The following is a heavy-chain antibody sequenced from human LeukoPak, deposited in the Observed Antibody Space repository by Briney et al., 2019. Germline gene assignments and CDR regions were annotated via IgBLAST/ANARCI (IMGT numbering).Heavy chain of an antibody. J-gene: IGHJ5*02. CDR1: GYTFSDYY. Sequence: ASVKVSCKASGYTFSDYYMHWVRQAPGQGLEWMGWINPRSGGTNYAQKFQGRVTLTRDTSIRTAYMELRRLRSDDTAVYYCARGGWSLGYCSSSSCLDLLDPWGQGTLVTVSS. D-gene: IGHD2-2*01. CDR3: ARGGWSLGYCSSSSCLDLLDP. V-gene: IGHV1-2*02. CDR2: INPRSGGT.